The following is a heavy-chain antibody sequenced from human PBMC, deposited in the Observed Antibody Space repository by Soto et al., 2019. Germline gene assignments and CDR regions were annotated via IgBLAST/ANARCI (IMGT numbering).Heavy chain of an antibody. J-gene: IGHJ4*02. CDR3: ARNVPATTSEVVFGY. CDR2: IHSSGSP. D-gene: IGHD2-2*01. Sequence: TLSLTCTVSGASISSGDYYWSWIRQQPGKSLEWIGYIHSSGSPFYNPSLTSRVSISVDTFKKQFSLTLKSVTTVDSAVYYCARNVPATTSEVVFGYLGQGTLVTVST. CDR1: GASISSGDYY. V-gene: IGHV4-31*03.